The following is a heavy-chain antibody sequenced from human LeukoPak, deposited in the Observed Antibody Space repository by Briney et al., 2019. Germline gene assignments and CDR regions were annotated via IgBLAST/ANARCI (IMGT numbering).Heavy chain of an antibody. D-gene: IGHD4-23*01. V-gene: IGHV4-59*01. CDR2: IYNSGST. CDR3: ASSSVVTTGEYYFDY. J-gene: IGHJ4*02. Sequence: SETLSLTCTVSGVSISSYYWSWIRQPPGKGLEWIGYIYNSGSTNYSPTLKSRVTISVDTSKNQFSLKLSSVTAADTAVYYCASSSVVTTGEYYFDYWGQGTLVTVSS. CDR1: GVSISSYY.